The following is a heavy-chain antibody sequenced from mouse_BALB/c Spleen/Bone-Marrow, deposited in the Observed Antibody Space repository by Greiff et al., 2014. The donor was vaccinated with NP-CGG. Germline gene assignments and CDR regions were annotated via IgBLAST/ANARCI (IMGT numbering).Heavy chain of an antibody. V-gene: IGHV1S56*01. Sequence: QVQLQQSGPELVKPGASVRISCKASGYTFTSYYIHWVKQRPGRGLEWIGWIYPGNVNTKYNEKFKGKATLTADKSSSTAYMQLSSRASEDSAVYFCARSLSRYAMDYWGQGTSVTVSS. CDR2: IYPGNVNT. J-gene: IGHJ4*01. CDR1: GYTFTSYY. D-gene: IGHD6-2*01. CDR3: ARSLSRYAMDY.